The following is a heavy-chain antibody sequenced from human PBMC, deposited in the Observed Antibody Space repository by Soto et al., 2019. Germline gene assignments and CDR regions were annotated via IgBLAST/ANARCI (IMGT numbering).Heavy chain of an antibody. CDR2: INGGSGHT. V-gene: IGHV1-3*01. CDR3: ARVLTPNWFDP. J-gene: IGHJ5*02. D-gene: IGHD2-15*01. CDR1: GYAFTNST. Sequence: ASVKVSCKTSGYAFTNSTIHWVRQAPGQSLEWMGWINGGSGHTRYSQKFQARVTLTKDTSASSAYMELSSLRSEDTAVYYCARVLTPNWFDPWGQGNQVTVYS.